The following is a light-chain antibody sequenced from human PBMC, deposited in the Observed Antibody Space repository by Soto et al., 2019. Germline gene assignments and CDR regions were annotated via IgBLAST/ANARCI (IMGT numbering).Light chain of an antibody. J-gene: IGKJ3*01. CDR3: QHYGGSFI. V-gene: IGKV3-20*01. CDR2: NTS. CDR1: QSINYNS. Sequence: EIVLTQSPGTLSLSPGEGATVSCRVSQSINYNSLVWYKRKFGQAPRHLIYNTSSRATGIPDRFSGSGSGTDCTLSISRLEPEDFAVYYCQHYGGSFIFGRGKKVDFK.